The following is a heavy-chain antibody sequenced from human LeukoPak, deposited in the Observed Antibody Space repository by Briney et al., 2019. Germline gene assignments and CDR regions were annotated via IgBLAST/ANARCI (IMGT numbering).Heavy chain of an antibody. J-gene: IGHJ6*02. CDR2: ISSSGSTI. Sequence: GGSLRLSCAASGFTFSSYEMNWVRQAPGKGLEWVSYISSSGSTIYYADSVKGRFTISRDNAKNSLYLQMNSLRAEDTAVYYCARDGYSYGYMLHYYCMDVWGQGTTVTVSS. CDR3: ARDGYSYGYMLHYYCMDV. V-gene: IGHV3-48*03. CDR1: GFTFSSYE. D-gene: IGHD5-18*01.